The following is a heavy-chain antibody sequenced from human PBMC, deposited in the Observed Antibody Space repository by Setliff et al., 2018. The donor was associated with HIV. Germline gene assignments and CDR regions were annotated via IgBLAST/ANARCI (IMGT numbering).Heavy chain of an antibody. CDR1: GYTLTELS. CDR3: ARAPKRVYYYGSATYLHDAFDI. CDR2: FDPEDGET. D-gene: IGHD3-10*01. Sequence: GASVKVSCKVSGYTLTELSMHWVRQAPGKGLEWMGGFDPEDGETIYAQKFQGRVTMTEDTSTDTAYMELSSLRSDDTAVYYCARAPKRVYYYGSATYLHDAFDIWGQGTMVTVSS. V-gene: IGHV1-24*01. J-gene: IGHJ3*02.